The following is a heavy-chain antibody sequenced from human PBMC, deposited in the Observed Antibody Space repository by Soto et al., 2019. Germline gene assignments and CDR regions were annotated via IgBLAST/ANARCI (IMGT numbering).Heavy chain of an antibody. Sequence: ASVKVSCKASGYTFTGYYMHWVRQAPGQGLEWMGWINPNSGGTNYAQKFQGWVTMTRDTSISTAYMELSRLRSDDTAVYYCARGSFSTNNYYYYYYMDVWGQGTTVTVSS. J-gene: IGHJ6*03. CDR3: ARGSFSTNNYYYYYYMDV. CDR1: GYTFTGYY. D-gene: IGHD2-2*01. V-gene: IGHV1-2*04. CDR2: INPNSGGT.